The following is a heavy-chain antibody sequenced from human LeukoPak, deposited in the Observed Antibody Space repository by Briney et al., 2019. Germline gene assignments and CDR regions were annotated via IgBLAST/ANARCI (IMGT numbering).Heavy chain of an antibody. D-gene: IGHD3-10*01. CDR2: ISSSSSYI. J-gene: IGHJ3*01. CDR3: ARDRGYYGNGSFDV. V-gene: IGHV3-21*01. Sequence: GGSLRLSCAASGFTFSSYSMNWVRQAPGKGLEWVSSISSSSSYIYYADSVKGRFTISRDNSKNTFYLQMNSLRVDDAAHYYCARDRGYYGNGSFDVWGQGTMVTVSS. CDR1: GFTFSSYS.